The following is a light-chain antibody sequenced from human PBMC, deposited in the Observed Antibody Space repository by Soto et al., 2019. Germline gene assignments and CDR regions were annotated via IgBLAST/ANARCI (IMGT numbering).Light chain of an antibody. J-gene: IGKJ1*01. CDR3: QQYNNWPPWT. V-gene: IGKV3-15*01. CDR1: QSVSSN. CDR2: GAS. Sequence: EIVMTQSPATLSVSPGERATLYCRASQSVSSNLAWYQQKPGQAPRLLIYGASTRATGIPARFSGSGSGTEFTLTISSLQSEDFAVYYCQQYNNWPPWTCGQGTKVESK.